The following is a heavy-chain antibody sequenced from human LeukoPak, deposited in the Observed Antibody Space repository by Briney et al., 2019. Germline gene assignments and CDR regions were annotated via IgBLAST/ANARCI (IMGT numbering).Heavy chain of an antibody. J-gene: IGHJ4*02. CDR2: IYITGST. D-gene: IGHD2-15*01. CDR3: ARRRRVVVVVAATPLDY. Sequence: SETLSLTCTVSGGSITSYYWSWIRQSAGKGLEWIGRIYITGSTTYNPSLKSRVTMSLDTSKNQFSLKLSSVTAADTAVYYCARRRRVVVVVAATPLDYWGQGTLVTVSS. CDR1: GGSITSYY. V-gene: IGHV4-4*07.